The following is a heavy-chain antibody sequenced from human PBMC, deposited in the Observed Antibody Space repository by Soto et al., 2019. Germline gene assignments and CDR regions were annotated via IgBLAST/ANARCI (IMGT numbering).Heavy chain of an antibody. Sequence: SETLSLTCTVSGGTISSYYWSWIRQPPGKGLEWIGYIYYSGSTSYNPSLKSRVTISVDTSKNQFSLKLSSVTAADTAVYYCARAYSGYAHGNCYYYMDVWGKGTTVTVSS. D-gene: IGHD5-12*01. CDR1: GGTISSYY. CDR2: IYYSGST. J-gene: IGHJ6*03. V-gene: IGHV4-59*01. CDR3: ARAYSGYAHGNCYYYMDV.